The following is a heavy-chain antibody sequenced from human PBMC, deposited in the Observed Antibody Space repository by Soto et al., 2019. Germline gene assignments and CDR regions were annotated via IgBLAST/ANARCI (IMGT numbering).Heavy chain of an antibody. Sequence: ASVKVSCKASGYKFITYGITWVRQAPGQGLEWMGGISTYSGNTDYAQSLQDRVTMTTDTSTSTVYMELGSLRSDDTAVYYCARGLGTNGLDVWGQGTAVTVS. V-gene: IGHV1-18*04. CDR3: ARGLGTNGLDV. J-gene: IGHJ6*02. D-gene: IGHD3-16*01. CDR2: ISTYSGNT. CDR1: GYKFITYG.